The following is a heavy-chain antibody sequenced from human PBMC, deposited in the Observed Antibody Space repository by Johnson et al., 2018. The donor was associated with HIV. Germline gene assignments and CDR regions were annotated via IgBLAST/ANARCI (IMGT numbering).Heavy chain of an antibody. CDR3: ARGGSDVFDI. Sequence: QVQLVESGGGLVKPGESLRLSCAASGFTFSSYAMHWVRQAPGKGLEWVAVISYDGSNKYYADSVKGRFTISRDNSKNTLYLQMNSLRADDTAVYYCARGGSDVFDIWGRGTMVTVSS. CDR1: GFTFSSYA. CDR2: ISYDGSNK. D-gene: IGHD3-16*01. J-gene: IGHJ3*02. V-gene: IGHV3-30*04.